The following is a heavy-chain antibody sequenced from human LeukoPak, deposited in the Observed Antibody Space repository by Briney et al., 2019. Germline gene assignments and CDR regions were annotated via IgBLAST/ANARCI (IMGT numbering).Heavy chain of an antibody. CDR1: GGSFSDYY. J-gene: IGHJ4*02. CDR3: ASGRARYSYVWGDY. D-gene: IGHD5-18*01. Sequence: SETLSLTCAVYGGSFSDYYCNWIRQPPAQGLEWIGEVNHSGSTNYNPSLKSRVTISVDTSKNQFSLNLSSVTAADTAVYYCASGRARYSYVWGDYWGQGTLVTVSS. CDR2: VNHSGST. V-gene: IGHV4-34*01.